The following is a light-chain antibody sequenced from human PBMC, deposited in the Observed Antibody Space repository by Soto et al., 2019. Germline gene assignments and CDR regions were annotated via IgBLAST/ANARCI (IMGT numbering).Light chain of an antibody. Sequence: VVTQSPLFLPVTPGEPASISCRSSESLLNRNGDNYVDWYLQKPGQPPKLLIYLGYRRAAGVPVRFSGSGSGSDFTLRISRVEADDFGVYYCMQSLQMPATFGRGTKLEI. J-gene: IGKJ2*01. CDR1: ESLLNRNGDNY. CDR2: LGY. CDR3: MQSLQMPAT. V-gene: IGKV2-28*01.